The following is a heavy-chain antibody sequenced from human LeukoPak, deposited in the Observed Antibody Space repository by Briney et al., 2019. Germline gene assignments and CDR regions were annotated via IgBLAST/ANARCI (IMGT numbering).Heavy chain of an antibody. Sequence: ASAKVSCKASGYTFTSYGFTWVRQAPGQGLEWMGWVSAYTGNTNYPQKLRGRVTMTTDTSTTTAYMELRSLRFDDTAVYYCTRDHGGSNWNMNFDYWGQGTLVTVSS. CDR2: VSAYTGNT. CDR3: TRDHGGSNWNMNFDY. D-gene: IGHD1-1*01. J-gene: IGHJ4*02. V-gene: IGHV1-18*01. CDR1: GYTFTSYG.